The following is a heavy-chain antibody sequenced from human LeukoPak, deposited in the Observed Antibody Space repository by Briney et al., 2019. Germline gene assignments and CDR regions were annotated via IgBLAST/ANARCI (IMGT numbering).Heavy chain of an antibody. J-gene: IGHJ4*02. Sequence: PSETLSLTCSVSGGSISSGGAYWSWIRKPPGKGLEWIGYIYYSGSTNYNPSLKSRVTISVDTSKNQFSLKLSSVTAADTAVYYCARGAPFDYWGQGTLVTVSS. CDR2: IYYSGST. CDR1: GGSISSGGAY. CDR3: ARGAPFDY. V-gene: IGHV4-61*08.